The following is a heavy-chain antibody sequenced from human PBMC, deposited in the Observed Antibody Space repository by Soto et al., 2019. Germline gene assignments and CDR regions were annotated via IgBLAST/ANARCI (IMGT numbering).Heavy chain of an antibody. V-gene: IGHV1-8*02. Sequence: QVQLVQSGAEVKKPGSSVKVSCKASGGTFSSYAISWVRQAPGQGLEWMGWMNPNSGNTGYAQKFQGRVTMTRNTSISTAYMELSSLRSEDTAVYYCARAAVGSLRSPRLSNWGQGTLVTVSS. J-gene: IGHJ4*02. D-gene: IGHD6-19*01. CDR1: GGTFSSYA. CDR2: MNPNSGNT. CDR3: ARAAVGSLRSPRLSN.